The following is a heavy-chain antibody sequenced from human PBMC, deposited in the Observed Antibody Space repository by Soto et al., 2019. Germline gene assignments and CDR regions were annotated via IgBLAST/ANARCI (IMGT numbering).Heavy chain of an antibody. V-gene: IGHV3-30-3*01. CDR1: GFTFSRYA. CDR2: ISYDGSDK. J-gene: IGHJ4*02. D-gene: IGHD4-17*01. Sequence: QVQLVESGGGVVQPGRSLRLSCVASGFTFSRYAIHWVRQAPGKGLEWVAVISYDGSDKYYADSVKGRFTISRDNSKNTLEPQNNSLKPYDTACYYLWKDYGDYDFLDYWGQGTLVTVSS. CDR3: WKDYGDYDFLDY.